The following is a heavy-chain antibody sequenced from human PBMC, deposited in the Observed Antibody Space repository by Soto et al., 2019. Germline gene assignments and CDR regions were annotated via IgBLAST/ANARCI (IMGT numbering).Heavy chain of an antibody. V-gene: IGHV3-66*01. CDR3: AREPRYCRGGSCSITGDAFDI. J-gene: IGHJ3*02. CDR1: GFIVSDTY. D-gene: IGHD2-15*01. Sequence: EVQLVESGGGLVQPGGSLRLSCTASGFIVSDTYMNWVRQAPGKGLEWVSVISNRGDTHYADSVRGRFSLSRDIADNTLHLQMNNLRVDDTAVYYCAREPRYCRGGSCSITGDAFDIWDQGTMVTVSS. CDR2: ISNRGDT.